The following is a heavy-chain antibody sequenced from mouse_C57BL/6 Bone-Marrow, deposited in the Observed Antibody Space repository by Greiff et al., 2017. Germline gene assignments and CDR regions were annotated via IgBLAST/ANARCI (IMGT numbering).Heavy chain of an antibody. Sequence: VQLQQPGAELVKPGASVKLSCKASGYTFTSYWMQWVKQRPGQGLEWIGEIDPSDSYTNYNQKFKGKATLTVATSSSTAYMQLSSLTSEDSAVYYCARDYYGSLYYFDYWGRGTTLTVSS. J-gene: IGHJ2*01. CDR2: IDPSDSYT. CDR3: ARDYYGSLYYFDY. D-gene: IGHD1-1*01. CDR1: GYTFTSYW. V-gene: IGHV1-50*01.